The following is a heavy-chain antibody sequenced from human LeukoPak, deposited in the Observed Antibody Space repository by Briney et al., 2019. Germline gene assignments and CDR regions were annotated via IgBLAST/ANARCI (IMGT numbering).Heavy chain of an antibody. J-gene: IGHJ4*02. CDR1: GFTFSSYS. V-gene: IGHV3-21*01. CDR3: ARIRGIAAAGDY. CDR2: ISSSSGYI. Sequence: PGGSLRLSCAASGFTFSSYSMNWVRQAPGKGLEWVSSISSSSGYIYYADSVKGRFTISRDNAKNSLYLQMNSLTAEDTAVYYCARIRGIAAAGDYWGQGTLVTVSS. D-gene: IGHD6-13*01.